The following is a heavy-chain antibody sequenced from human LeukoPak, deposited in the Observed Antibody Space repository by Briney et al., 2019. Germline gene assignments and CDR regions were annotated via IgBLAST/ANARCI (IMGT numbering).Heavy chain of an antibody. CDR2: ISSSGGST. CDR3: AKDDAWLRFGE. J-gene: IGHJ4*02. CDR1: GFTFSGYS. D-gene: IGHD3-10*01. Sequence: GGSLRLSCSASGFTFSGYSMNWIRQAPGKGLEWGSVISSSGGSTFYADSVKGRFTISRDNSKNTLYLQMNSLTVEDTAVYYCAKDDAWLRFGEWSQGTLVTVSS. V-gene: IGHV3-23*01.